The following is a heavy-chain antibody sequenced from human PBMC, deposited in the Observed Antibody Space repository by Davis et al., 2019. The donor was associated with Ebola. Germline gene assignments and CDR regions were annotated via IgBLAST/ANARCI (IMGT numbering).Heavy chain of an antibody. Sequence: GESLKISCAASGFTFDDYAMHWVRQAPGKGLVWLSRISPDGSRTGYADSVKGRFAISRDNSKNTLYLQMNSLRAEDTAVYYCAKDPFGAIFGVVIDWGQGTLVTVSS. CDR1: GFTFDDYA. CDR3: AKDPFGAIFGVVID. D-gene: IGHD3-3*01. J-gene: IGHJ4*02. V-gene: IGHV3-74*01. CDR2: ISPDGSRT.